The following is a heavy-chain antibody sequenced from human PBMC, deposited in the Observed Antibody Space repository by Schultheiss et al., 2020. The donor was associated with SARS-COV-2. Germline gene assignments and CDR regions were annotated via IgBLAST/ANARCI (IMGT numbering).Heavy chain of an antibody. V-gene: IGHV4-61*08. CDR3: ASLDSSGYYILRY. Sequence: SQTLSLTCTVSGGSISSGGYYWSWIRQHPGKGLEWIGYIYYSGSTNYNPSLKSRVTISVDTSKNQFSLKLSSVTAADTAVYYCASLDSSGYYILRYWGQGTLVTVSS. CDR2: IYYSGST. CDR1: GGSISSGGYY. J-gene: IGHJ4*02. D-gene: IGHD3-22*01.